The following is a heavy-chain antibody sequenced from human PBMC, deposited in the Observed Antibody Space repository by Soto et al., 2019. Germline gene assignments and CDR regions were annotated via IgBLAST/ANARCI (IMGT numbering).Heavy chain of an antibody. J-gene: IGHJ6*02. Sequence: GGSLRLSCAASGFTFSSYAMSWVRQAPGKGLEWVSAISGSGGSTYYADSVKGRFTISRDNSKNTLYLQMNSLRAEDTAVYYCAKDRITQSLFWSGYLFGDLDYYYYYGMDVWGQGTTVTVSS. CDR1: GFTFSSYA. CDR2: ISGSGGST. CDR3: AKDRITQSLFWSGYLFGDLDYYYYYGMDV. D-gene: IGHD3-3*01. V-gene: IGHV3-23*01.